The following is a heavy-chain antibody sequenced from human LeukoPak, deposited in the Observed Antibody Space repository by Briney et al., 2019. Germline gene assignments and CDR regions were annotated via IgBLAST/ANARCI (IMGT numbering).Heavy chain of an antibody. CDR3: AGYFCSGGSCYRYFDY. V-gene: IGHV3-23*01. CDR1: GFTFTSYA. J-gene: IGHJ4*02. Sequence: GGSLRLSCAASGFTFTSYAMSGFRQPPGKGLEWFSTISGSGGGTYYADSVKGRFTISRDNSKNTLYLQMNSLRPEDTAVYYCAGYFCSGGSCYRYFDYWGQGTLVTVSS. D-gene: IGHD2-15*01. CDR2: ISGSGGGT.